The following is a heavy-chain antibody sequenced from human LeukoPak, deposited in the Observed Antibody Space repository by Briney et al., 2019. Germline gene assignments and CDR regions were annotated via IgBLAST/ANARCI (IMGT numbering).Heavy chain of an antibody. CDR3: ARAARGSIVTMVRGVIPGPDY. Sequence: ASVKVSCKASGYTFTSYAMHWVRQAPGQRLEWMGWINAGNGNTKYSQKFQGRVTITRDTSASTACMELSSLRSEDTAVYYCARAARGSIVTMVRGVIPGPDYWGQGTLVTVSS. CDR2: INAGNGNT. D-gene: IGHD3-10*01. CDR1: GYTFTSYA. V-gene: IGHV1-3*01. J-gene: IGHJ4*02.